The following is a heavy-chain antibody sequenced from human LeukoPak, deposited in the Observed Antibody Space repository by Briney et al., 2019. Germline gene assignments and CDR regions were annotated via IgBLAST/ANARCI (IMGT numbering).Heavy chain of an antibody. CDR3: ARDGYCSGGSCYWGEYYYYGMDV. CDR2: IYYSGST. V-gene: IGHV4-61*01. CDR1: GGSVSSGSYY. J-gene: IGHJ6*02. D-gene: IGHD2-15*01. Sequence: PSETLSLTCTVSGGSVSSGSYYWSWIRQPPGKGLEWIGYIYYSGSTNYNPSLKSRVTISVDTSKNQFSLKLSSVTAADTAVYYCARDGYCSGGSCYWGEYYYYGMDVWGQGTTVTVSS.